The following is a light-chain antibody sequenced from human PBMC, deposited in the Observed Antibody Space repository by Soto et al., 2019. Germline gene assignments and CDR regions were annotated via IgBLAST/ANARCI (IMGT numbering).Light chain of an antibody. CDR2: WAS. V-gene: IGKV4-1*01. CDR3: QQYYNTPYT. Sequence: DIVMTQSPDSLAVSLGERATINCKSSQTLLYSLNNKNYLVWYQQKPGQPPKLLISWASTREPGVPERFSGSGSGTDFTLTISSLQAEDVAVYYCQQYYNTPYTFGQGTKLEIK. J-gene: IGKJ2*01. CDR1: QTLLYSLNNKNY.